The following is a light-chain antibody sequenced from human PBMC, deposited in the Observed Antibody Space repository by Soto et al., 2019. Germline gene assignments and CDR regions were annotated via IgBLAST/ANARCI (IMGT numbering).Light chain of an antibody. Sequence: EIVLTQSPGTLSLSPGERATLSCRASQSVSSSYLAWYQKKPGQAPRLLLYGASSRATGIPDRFSGSGSGAYFTLTISSLEPEDFAVYYCQQYGSSPPGITFGQGTRLEIK. CDR1: QSVSSSY. CDR2: GAS. CDR3: QQYGSSPPGIT. V-gene: IGKV3-20*01. J-gene: IGKJ5*01.